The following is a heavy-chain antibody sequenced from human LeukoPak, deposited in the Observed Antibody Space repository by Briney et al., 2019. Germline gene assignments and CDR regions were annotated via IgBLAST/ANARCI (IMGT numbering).Heavy chain of an antibody. J-gene: IGHJ3*02. Sequence: GGSLRLSCAASGFTFDDYAVHWVRQAPGKGLEWVSLISGDGIRTFYADSVKGRCTISRDNIKNSLYLQMNSLRTEDIALYYCAKDLGGDTFDIWGQGTMVTVSS. CDR2: ISGDGIRT. V-gene: IGHV3-43*02. D-gene: IGHD3-16*01. CDR3: AKDLGGDTFDI. CDR1: GFTFDDYA.